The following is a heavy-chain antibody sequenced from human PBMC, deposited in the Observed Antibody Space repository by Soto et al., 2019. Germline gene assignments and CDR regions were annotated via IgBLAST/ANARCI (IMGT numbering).Heavy chain of an antibody. J-gene: IGHJ4*02. Sequence: PGESLKISCKGSGYSFTSYWISWVRQMPGKGLEWMGRIDPSDSYTNYSPSFQGHVTISADKSTSTAYLQWSSLKASDTAMYFCSRHGIQESNRPPVSDYWGQGTLVTVSS. V-gene: IGHV5-10-1*01. D-gene: IGHD4-4*01. CDR2: IDPSDSYT. CDR3: SRHGIQESNRPPVSDY. CDR1: GYSFTSYW.